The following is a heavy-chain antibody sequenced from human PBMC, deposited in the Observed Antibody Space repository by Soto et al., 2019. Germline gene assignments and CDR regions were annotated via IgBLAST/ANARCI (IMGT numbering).Heavy chain of an antibody. V-gene: IGHV1-3*01. CDR3: AREHDYSSDHDDFDN. D-gene: IGHD3-22*01. CDR2: INAGNGNT. J-gene: IGHJ4*02. CDR1: GYAFTSYA. Sequence: ASVKVSCKASGYAFTSYAMHWVRQAPGQRPEWMGWINAGNGNTKYSQKFQGRVTITRDTSVSTAYMELSSLRSEDTAVYYCAREHDYSSDHDDFDNWGQGTLVTVSS.